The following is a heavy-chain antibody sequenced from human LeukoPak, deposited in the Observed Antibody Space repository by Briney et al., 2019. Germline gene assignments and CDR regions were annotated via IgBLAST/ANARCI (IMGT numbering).Heavy chain of an antibody. CDR3: ARGDGRGSYKEYYFAY. CDR2: ISSSSSYI. D-gene: IGHD1-26*01. J-gene: IGHJ4*02. CDR1: GFTFSLYS. V-gene: IGHV3-21*01. Sequence: GGSLRLSCAASGFTFSLYSMNWVRQAPGKGLEWVSCISSSSSYIYYADSVKGRFTISRDNAKNSLYLQVSSLRAEDTAVYYCARGDGRGSYKEYYFAYWGQGILVTVSS.